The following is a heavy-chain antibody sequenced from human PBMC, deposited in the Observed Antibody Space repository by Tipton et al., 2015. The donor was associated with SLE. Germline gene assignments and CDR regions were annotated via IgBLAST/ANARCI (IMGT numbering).Heavy chain of an antibody. J-gene: IGHJ4*02. CDR2: IYYSGST. D-gene: IGHD5-24*01. CDR3: ARGRVEMATNGGYYFDY. Sequence: TLSLTRTVSGGSISSSSYYWGWIRQHPGKGLEWIGYIYYSGSTYYNPSLKSRVTISVDTSKNQFSLKLSSVTAADTAVYYCARGRVEMATNGGYYFDYWGQGNLVTVSS. V-gene: IGHV4-31*03. CDR1: GGSISSSSYY.